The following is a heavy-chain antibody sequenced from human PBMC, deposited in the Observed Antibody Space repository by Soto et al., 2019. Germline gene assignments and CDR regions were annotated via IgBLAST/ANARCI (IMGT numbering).Heavy chain of an antibody. D-gene: IGHD5-18*01. J-gene: IGHJ6*04. CDR1: GGSISSGDYY. Sequence: QVQLQDSGPGLVKPSQTLSLTCTVSGGSISSGDYYWSWIRQPPGKGLEWIGYSYYRGSTYYNPSLLSRVTISVATSKSQSSLKPSSVTAADTAVYFCARASPVVTDIWGEGATVTVSS. V-gene: IGHV4-30-4*01. CDR3: ARASPVVTDI. CDR2: SYYRGST.